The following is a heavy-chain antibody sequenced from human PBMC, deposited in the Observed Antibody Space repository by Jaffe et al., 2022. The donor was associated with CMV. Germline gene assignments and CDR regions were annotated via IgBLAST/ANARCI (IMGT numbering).Heavy chain of an antibody. Sequence: EVQLVESGGGLVQPGGSLRLSCAASGFTFSSYEMNWVRQAPGKGLEWVSYITSSGSTIYYADSVKGRFTISRDNAKNSLYLQINTLRAEDTAVYYCARGMGTFDYWGQGTLVTVSS. CDR3: ARGMGTFDY. V-gene: IGHV3-48*03. J-gene: IGHJ4*02. D-gene: IGHD6-13*01. CDR2: ITSSGSTI. CDR1: GFTFSSYE.